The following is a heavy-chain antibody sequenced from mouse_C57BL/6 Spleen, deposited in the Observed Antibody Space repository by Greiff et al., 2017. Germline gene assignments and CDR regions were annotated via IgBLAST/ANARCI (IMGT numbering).Heavy chain of an antibody. CDR2: INPSTGGT. CDR1: GYSFTGYY. CDR3: ARGGSWDYYAMDY. V-gene: IGHV1-42*01. Sequence: EVQLQQSGPELVKPGASVKISCKASGYSFTGYYMNWVKQSPEKSLEWIGEINPSTGGTTYNQKFKAKATLPVDKSSSTAYMQLKSLTSEDSAVYYGARGGSWDYYAMDYWGQGTSVTVSS. J-gene: IGHJ4*01.